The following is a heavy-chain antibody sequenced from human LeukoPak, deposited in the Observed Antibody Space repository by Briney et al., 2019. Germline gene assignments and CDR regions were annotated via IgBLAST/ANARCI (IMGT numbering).Heavy chain of an antibody. D-gene: IGHD3-10*01. V-gene: IGHV3-7*01. Sequence: GGSLRLSCAASGFTFGNYWMSWVRQAPGKGLEWVANIKQDGSEKYYVDSVKGRFTISRDNAKSSLYLQMNSLRAEDTAVYYCTRGGPDYYGSGSSSQEAFDIWGQGTMVTVSS. J-gene: IGHJ3*02. CDR3: TRGGPDYYGSGSSSQEAFDI. CDR2: IKQDGSEK. CDR1: GFTFGNYW.